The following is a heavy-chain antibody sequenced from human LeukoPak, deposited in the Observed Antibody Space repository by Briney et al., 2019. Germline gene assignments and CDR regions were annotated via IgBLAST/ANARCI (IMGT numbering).Heavy chain of an antibody. Sequence: PGGSLRLSCAASGFTFSSNYMNWVRQAPGKGLEWVGRIKSKTDGGTTDYAAPVKGRFTISRDDSKNTLYLQMNSLKTEDTAVYYCTTSSGGAPHYYGMDVWGQGTTVTVSS. D-gene: IGHD1-26*01. V-gene: IGHV3-15*07. CDR3: TTSSGGAPHYYGMDV. J-gene: IGHJ6*02. CDR1: GFTFSSNY. CDR2: IKSKTDGGTT.